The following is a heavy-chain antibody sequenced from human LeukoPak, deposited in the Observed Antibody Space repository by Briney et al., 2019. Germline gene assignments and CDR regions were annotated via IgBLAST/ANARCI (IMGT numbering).Heavy chain of an antibody. CDR3: TTRIVGATAPDAFDI. V-gene: IGHV3-15*01. CDR1: GFTFSNAW. Sequence: GGSLRLSCAASGFTFSNAWMSWVRQAPGKGLEWVGRIKSKTDGGTTDYAAPVKGRFTISRDDSKNTLYLQMNSLKTEDTAVYYCTTRIVGATAPDAFDIWGQGTMVTVSS. J-gene: IGHJ3*02. CDR2: IKSKTDGGTT. D-gene: IGHD1-26*01.